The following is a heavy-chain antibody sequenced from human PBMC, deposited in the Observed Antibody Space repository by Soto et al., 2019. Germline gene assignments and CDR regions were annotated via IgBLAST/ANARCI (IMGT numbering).Heavy chain of an antibody. J-gene: IGHJ4*02. V-gene: IGHV4-61*01. CDR3: ARAAPDYGDLDY. Sequence: QVQLQESGPGLVKPSETLSLTCTVSGGSVSSGSYYWSWIRQPSGKGLEWIGYIYYSGSTNYNPSLKSRVTISVDKSKNQFSLKLSSVTAADTAVYYCARAAPDYGDLDYWGQGTLVTVSS. CDR2: IYYSGST. CDR1: GGSVSSGSYY. D-gene: IGHD4-17*01.